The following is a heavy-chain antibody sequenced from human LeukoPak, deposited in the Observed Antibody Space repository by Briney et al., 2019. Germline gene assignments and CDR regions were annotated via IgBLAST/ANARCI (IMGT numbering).Heavy chain of an antibody. CDR3: ARGYDFWSAYYVY. CDR1: GGSFSGYY. CDR2: INHSGST. J-gene: IGHJ4*02. D-gene: IGHD3-3*01. V-gene: IGHV4-34*01. Sequence: SVTLSLTCAVYGGSFSGYYWIWMRQPPGKGREWSGEINHSGSTNYNPSLNSRVTISVDTSKNQFSLMRSSVTAADTAEYCGARGYDFWSAYYVYWGQGNLVTVSS.